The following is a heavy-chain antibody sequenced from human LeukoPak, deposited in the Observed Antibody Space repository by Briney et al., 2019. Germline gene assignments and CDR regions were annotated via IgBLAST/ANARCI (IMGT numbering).Heavy chain of an antibody. J-gene: IGHJ4*02. CDR1: GYTFTGYY. Sequence: ASVKVSCKASGYTFTGYYMHWVRQAPGQGLEWMGWINPNSGGTNYAQKLQGRVTMTTDTSTSTAYMELRSLRSDDTAVYYCARSPLGAKYYYGSGSYSGYFDYWGQGTLVTVSS. D-gene: IGHD3-10*01. CDR2: INPNSGGT. V-gene: IGHV1-2*02. CDR3: ARSPLGAKYYYGSGSYSGYFDY.